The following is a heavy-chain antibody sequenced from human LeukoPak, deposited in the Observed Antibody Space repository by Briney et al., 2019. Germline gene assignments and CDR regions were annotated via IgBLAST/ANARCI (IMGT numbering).Heavy chain of an antibody. J-gene: IGHJ4*02. Sequence: SQTLSLTCAISGDSVSSDSAAWNWIRQSPSRGLEWLGRTYYRSRWYNDYAVSVKSRITINPDTSKNQFSLQLNSVTAADTAVYYCARHIRVRYCSSTSCYYFDYWGQGTLVTVSS. CDR1: GDSVSSDSAA. D-gene: IGHD2-2*01. CDR2: TYYRSRWYN. CDR3: ARHIRVRYCSSTSCYYFDY. V-gene: IGHV6-1*01.